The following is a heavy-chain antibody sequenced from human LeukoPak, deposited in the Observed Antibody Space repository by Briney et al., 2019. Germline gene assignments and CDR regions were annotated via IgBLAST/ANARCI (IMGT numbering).Heavy chain of an antibody. Sequence: PGGSLRLSCAASGFSFSDNYMSWIRQAPGKGLEWVSYISNSGSYTNYPDSVKGRFTISRDNSKNTLYLQMNSLTDEDTAVYYCARDLSGSYMSDYWGQGTLVTVSS. CDR3: ARDLSGSYMSDY. D-gene: IGHD3-10*01. J-gene: IGHJ4*02. V-gene: IGHV3-11*06. CDR2: ISNSGSYT. CDR1: GFSFSDNY.